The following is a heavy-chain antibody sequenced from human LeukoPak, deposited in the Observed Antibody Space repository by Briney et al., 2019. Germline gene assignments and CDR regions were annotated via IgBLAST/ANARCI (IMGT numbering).Heavy chain of an antibody. J-gene: IGHJ2*01. Sequence: GGSLRLSCAASGFTFSDYYMSWIRQAPGKGLEWVSYISSSGSTIYYADSVKDRFTISRDNAKNSLYLQMNSLRAEDTAVYYCARKDDGGYWYFDLWGRGTLVTVSS. V-gene: IGHV3-11*01. CDR1: GFTFSDYY. D-gene: IGHD1-1*01. CDR3: ARKDDGGYWYFDL. CDR2: ISSSGSTI.